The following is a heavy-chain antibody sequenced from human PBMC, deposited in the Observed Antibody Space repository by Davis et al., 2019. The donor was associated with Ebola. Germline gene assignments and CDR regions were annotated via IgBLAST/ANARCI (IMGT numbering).Heavy chain of an antibody. D-gene: IGHD4-17*01. Sequence: AASVTVSCKASGYTFTSYGISWVRQAPGQALEWMGWISAFSGNTNYAQKLQGRVTMTTDTSTSTAYMELRSLRSDDTAVYYCARRDYGDYGAFWGQGTLVTVSS. CDR3: ARRDYGDYGAF. V-gene: IGHV1-18*01. J-gene: IGHJ4*02. CDR2: ISAFSGNT. CDR1: GYTFTSYG.